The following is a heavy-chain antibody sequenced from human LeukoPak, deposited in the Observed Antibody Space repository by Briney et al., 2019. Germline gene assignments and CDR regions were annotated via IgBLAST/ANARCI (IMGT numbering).Heavy chain of an antibody. J-gene: IGHJ5*02. Sequence: SETLSLTCTVSGGSISSYYWSWIRQPPGKGLEWIGSIYYSGSTYYNPSLKSRVTISVDTSKNQFSLKLSSVTAADTAVYYCARPVPSRLGWFDPWGQGTLVTVSS. CDR3: ARPVPSRLGWFDP. D-gene: IGHD1-1*01. V-gene: IGHV4-59*05. CDR1: GGSISSYY. CDR2: IYYSGST.